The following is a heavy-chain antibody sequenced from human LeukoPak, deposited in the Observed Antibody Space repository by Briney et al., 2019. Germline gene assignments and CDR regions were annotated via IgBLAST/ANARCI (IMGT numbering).Heavy chain of an antibody. CDR1: GGSVSSGSYY. Sequence: SETLSLTCTVSGGSVSSGSYYWSWIRQPPGKGLEWIGYIYYSGSTNYNPSLKSRVTISVDTSKNQFSLKLSSVTAAVTAVYYCARDRGYGDYLNYFDYWGQGTLVTVSS. V-gene: IGHV4-61*01. J-gene: IGHJ4*02. CDR3: ARDRGYGDYLNYFDY. CDR2: IYYSGST. D-gene: IGHD4-17*01.